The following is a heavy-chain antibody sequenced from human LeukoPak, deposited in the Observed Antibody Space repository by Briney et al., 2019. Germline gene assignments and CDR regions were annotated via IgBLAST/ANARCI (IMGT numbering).Heavy chain of an antibody. CDR3: ARGSYCSGGSCYQGGFDP. D-gene: IGHD2-15*01. V-gene: IGHV1-2*02. CDR1: GYTFTGYY. CDR2: INPNSGGT. J-gene: IGHJ5*02. Sequence: ASVKVSCKASGYTFTGYYMHWVRQAPGQGLEWMGWINPNSGGTNYAQKFQGRVTMTRDTSTSTVYMELSSLRSEDTAVYYCARGSYCSGGSCYQGGFDPWGQGTLVTVSS.